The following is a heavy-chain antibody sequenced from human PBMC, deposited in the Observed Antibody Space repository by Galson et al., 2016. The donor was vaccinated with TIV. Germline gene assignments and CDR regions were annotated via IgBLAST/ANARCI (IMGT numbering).Heavy chain of an antibody. Sequence: CAISGDSVSSNRTAWNWIRQSPARGLEWLGRTYYRSKWYSNYEVSLKSRININSDTSKNQFSLQLNSVSPADTAVYYCVREREVSSSGWCGNFFAFDIWGLGTLVTVSS. CDR1: GDSVSSNRTA. D-gene: IGHD6-19*01. CDR2: TYYRSKWYS. CDR3: VREREVSSSGWCGNFFAFDI. J-gene: IGHJ3*02. V-gene: IGHV6-1*01.